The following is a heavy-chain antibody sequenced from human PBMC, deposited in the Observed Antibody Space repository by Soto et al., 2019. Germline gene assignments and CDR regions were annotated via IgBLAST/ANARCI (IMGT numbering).Heavy chain of an antibody. J-gene: IGHJ6*03. CDR3: ARGRGYSYGLLIYYYYMDV. CDR1: GFTVSSYA. CDR2: ISGSGGST. D-gene: IGHD5-18*01. Sequence: PGGSLRLSCAASGFTVSSYAMSWVRQAPGKGLEWVSAISGSGGSTYYADSVKGRFTISRDNAKNSLYLQMNSLRAEDTAVYYSARGRGYSYGLLIYYYYMDVWGKGTTVTVSS. V-gene: IGHV3-23*01.